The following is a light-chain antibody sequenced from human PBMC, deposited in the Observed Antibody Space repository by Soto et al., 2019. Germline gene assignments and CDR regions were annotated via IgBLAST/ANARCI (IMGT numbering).Light chain of an antibody. V-gene: IGKV2-28*01. CDR3: MQALQTPSLFT. Sequence: DIVMTQSPLSLPINPGEPASISCRSSQSLLHSNGYNYLDWYLQKPGQSPQLLIYLGSNRASGVPDRFSGSGSGTDFTLKISRVEAEDVGVYYCMQALQTPSLFTFGPGTKVDIK. CDR1: QSLLHSNGYNY. J-gene: IGKJ3*01. CDR2: LGS.